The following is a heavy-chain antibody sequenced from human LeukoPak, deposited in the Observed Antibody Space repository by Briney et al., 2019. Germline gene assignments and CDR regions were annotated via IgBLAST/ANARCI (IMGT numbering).Heavy chain of an antibody. CDR2: ISSSSSYI. D-gene: IGHD5-12*01. J-gene: IGHJ4*02. CDR3: ARVGSGYDTVPDY. CDR1: GFTFSSYS. V-gene: IGHV3-21*01. Sequence: GGSLRLSCAASGFTFSSYSMNWVRQAPGKGLEWVSPISSSSSYIYYADSVKGRFTISRDNAKNSLYLQMNSLRAEDTAVYYCARVGSGYDTVPDYWGQGTLVTVSS.